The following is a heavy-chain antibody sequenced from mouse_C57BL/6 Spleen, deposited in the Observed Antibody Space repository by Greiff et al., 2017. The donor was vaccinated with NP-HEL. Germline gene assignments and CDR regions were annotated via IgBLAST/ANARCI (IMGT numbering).Heavy chain of an antibody. D-gene: IGHD2-1*01. CDR2: IWSGGST. CDR1: GFSLTSYG. CDR3: ARDPSYGNYRYYYAMDY. V-gene: IGHV2-2*01. Sequence: VKLVESGPGLVQPSQSLSITCTVSGFSLTSYGVHWVRQSPGKGLEWLGVIWSGGSTDYNAAFISRLSISKDNSKSQVFFKMNSLQADDTAIYYCARDPSYGNYRYYYAMDYWGQGTSVTVSS. J-gene: IGHJ4*01.